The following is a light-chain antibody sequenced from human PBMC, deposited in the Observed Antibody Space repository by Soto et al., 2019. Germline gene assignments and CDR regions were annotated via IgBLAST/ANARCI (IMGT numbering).Light chain of an antibody. V-gene: IGLV2-23*01. J-gene: IGLJ1*01. CDR1: SSDVGSYDL. CDR3: CSYAGSGTLV. Sequence: QSVLTQPASVSGSPGQSITISCTGTSSDVGSYDLVSWYQQPPGKAPKLMIYEDTKRPSGISTRFSGSKSGNAASLTISGLQAEDEADYYCCSYAGSGTLVFGTGTKLTVL. CDR2: EDT.